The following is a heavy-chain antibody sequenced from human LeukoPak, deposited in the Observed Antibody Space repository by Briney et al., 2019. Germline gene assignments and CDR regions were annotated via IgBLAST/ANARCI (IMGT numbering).Heavy chain of an antibody. CDR1: GVTLSDSA. D-gene: IGHD1-26*01. CDR3: TRDRGTYNWLDP. CDR2: IDRPAKSYAT. Sequence: QPGGSLKLSCAASGVTLSDSAIHWVRQASGKGLEWVGLIDRPAKSYATAYGASVGGRFTISRDDSKNTAYLQMDSLKTEDTALYYCTRDRGTYNWLDPWGQGTLVTVSS. J-gene: IGHJ5*02. V-gene: IGHV3-73*01.